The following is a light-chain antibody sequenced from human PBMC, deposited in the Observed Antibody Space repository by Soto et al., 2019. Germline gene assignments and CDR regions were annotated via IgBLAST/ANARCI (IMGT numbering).Light chain of an antibody. CDR1: SSDVGAYNY. CDR2: EVS. V-gene: IGLV2-8*01. CDR3: ISYAGSSIWV. J-gene: IGLJ3*02. Sequence: QSALTQPPSASGSPGQSVTISCTGTSSDVGAYNYVSWYQQHPGKAPKLMIYEVSKRPSGVPDRFSGSKSGNTASLTVSGLQAEVEADYYCISYAGSSIWVFGGGTKLTVL.